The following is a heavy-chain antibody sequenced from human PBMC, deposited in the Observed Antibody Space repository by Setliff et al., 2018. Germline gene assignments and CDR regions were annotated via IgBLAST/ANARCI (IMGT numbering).Heavy chain of an antibody. CDR2: IYYSGST. D-gene: IGHD4-17*01. CDR3: AGSTVTQVDY. J-gene: IGHJ4*02. V-gene: IGHV4-59*08. CDR1: GGSIRSYY. Sequence: PSETLSLTCTVSGGSIRSYYWNWIRQPPGKGLEWIGYIYYSGSTNYNPSLKSRVTISVDTSKNHFSLKLGSVTAADTAVYYCAGSTVTQVDYWGQGTLVTVSS.